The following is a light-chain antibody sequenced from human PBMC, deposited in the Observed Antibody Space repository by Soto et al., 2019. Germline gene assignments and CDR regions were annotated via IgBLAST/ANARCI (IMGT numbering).Light chain of an antibody. CDR2: DVS. Sequence: QSALTQPASVSGSPGQSITISCTGTSSDVGAYNYVSWYQQHPGKAPKLMIYDVSNRPSGVSIRFSGSKSGTTASLTISGLQAEDEDDYYCSSCAGSSTLGVFGTGTKLTVL. V-gene: IGLV2-14*01. CDR3: SSCAGSSTLGV. CDR1: SSDVGAYNY. J-gene: IGLJ1*01.